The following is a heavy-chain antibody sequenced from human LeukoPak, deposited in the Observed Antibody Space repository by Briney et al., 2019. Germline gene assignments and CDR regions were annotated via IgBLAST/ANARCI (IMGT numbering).Heavy chain of an antibody. CDR3: AKRGVVIRVFLVGFHKEASYFDS. J-gene: IGHJ4*02. CDR2: ISGSGGNT. D-gene: IGHD3-10*01. V-gene: IGHV3-23*01. Sequence: GGSLRLSCAVSGITLSNYGMSWVRQVPGKGLERVSGISGSGGNTYYADSVKGRFTISRDNSKNTLYLQMNSLRAEDTAVYFCAKRGVVIRVFLVGFHKEASYFDSWGQGALVTVSS. CDR1: GITLSNYG.